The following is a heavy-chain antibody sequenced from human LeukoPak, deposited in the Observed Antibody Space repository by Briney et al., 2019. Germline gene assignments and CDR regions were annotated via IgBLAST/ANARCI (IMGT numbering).Heavy chain of an antibody. CDR3: AKVASPHVYSTYYWYFDL. V-gene: IGHV3-30-3*01. Sequence: PGGSLRLSCAASGFTFSSYAMHWVRQAPGKGLEWVAVISYDGSNKYYADSVKGRFTISRDNSKNTLYLQMNSLRAEDTAVYYCAKVASPHVYSTYYWYFDLWGRGTLVTVSS. D-gene: IGHD4-11*01. CDR1: GFTFSSYA. J-gene: IGHJ2*01. CDR2: ISYDGSNK.